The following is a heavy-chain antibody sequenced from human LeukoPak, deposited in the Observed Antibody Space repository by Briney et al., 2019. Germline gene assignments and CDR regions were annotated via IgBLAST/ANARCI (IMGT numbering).Heavy chain of an antibody. CDR2: ISWDGGST. CDR1: GFTVSSNY. D-gene: IGHD2-2*01. Sequence: PGGSLRLSCAASGFTVSSNYMSWVRQAPGKGLEWVSLISWDGGSTYYADPVKGRFTISRDNSKNSLYLQMNSLRTEDTALYYCAKAPGYCGSTSCYGDSGYFDYWGQGTLVTVSS. CDR3: AKAPGYCGSTSCYGDSGYFDY. J-gene: IGHJ4*02. V-gene: IGHV3-43*01.